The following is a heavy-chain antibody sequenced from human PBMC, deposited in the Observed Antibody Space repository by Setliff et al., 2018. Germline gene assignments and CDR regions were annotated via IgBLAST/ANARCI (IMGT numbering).Heavy chain of an antibody. CDR3: AKGSLGYCSGGICYPFDY. D-gene: IGHD2-15*01. J-gene: IGHJ4*02. CDR2: ITGNGGST. Sequence: GGSLRLSCAASGFTFSSYAMSWVRQAPGKGLEWVSAITGNGGSTYYADSVKGRFTISRDNSKNSLYLEMYSLRAEDTAVYYCAKGSLGYCSGGICYPFDYWGQGSLVTVSS. V-gene: IGHV3-23*01. CDR1: GFTFSSYA.